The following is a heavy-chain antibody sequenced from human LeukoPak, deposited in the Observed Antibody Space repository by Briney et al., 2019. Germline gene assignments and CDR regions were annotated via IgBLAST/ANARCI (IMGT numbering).Heavy chain of an antibody. CDR2: IKSNTDGGTT. J-gene: IGHJ4*02. Sequence: GGSLRLSCAASGFTFSHAWMSWVRQAPGKGLEWVGRIKSNTDGGTTDYAAPVKGRFIISRDDSKNTLYLHMNSLKTEDAALYYCTTDPSKYYFGSGSYFTIDYWGQGTLVTVSS. V-gene: IGHV3-15*01. CDR3: TTDPSKYYFGSGSYFTIDY. CDR1: GFTFSHAW. D-gene: IGHD3-10*01.